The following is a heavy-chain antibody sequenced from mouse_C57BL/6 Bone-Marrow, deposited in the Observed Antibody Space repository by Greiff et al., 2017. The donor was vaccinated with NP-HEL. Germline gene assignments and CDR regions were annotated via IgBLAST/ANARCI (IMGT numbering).Heavy chain of an antibody. V-gene: IGHV1-59*01. J-gene: IGHJ3*01. D-gene: IGHD2-2*01. CDR2: FDPFVCFI. Sequence: QVQLQQSGTVLARPGPSVKLSCKSSGYTFTGYGMHWVRHGPGQGLGWLGVFDPFVCFINSNQKFKGKATLTVDTSSSTAYMQLSSLTSEDSAVYYGARVSTMVKWFAYWGQGTLVTVSA. CDR1: GYTFTGYG. CDR3: ARVSTMVKWFAY.